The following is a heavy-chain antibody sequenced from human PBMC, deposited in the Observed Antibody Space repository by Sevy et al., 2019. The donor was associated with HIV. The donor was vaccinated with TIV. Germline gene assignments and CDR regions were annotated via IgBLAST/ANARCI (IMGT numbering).Heavy chain of an antibody. D-gene: IGHD3-22*01. CDR3: AKGGGFYYDSSGYYPDY. CDR2: ISGSGGST. Sequence: GGSLRLSCAASGFTFSTYAMSWVRQAPGKGLEWVSAISGSGGSTHYADSVKGRFTISRDNSKNTRYLQMNSLRAEDTAVYYCAKGGGFYYDSSGYYPDYWGQGTLVTVSS. V-gene: IGHV3-23*01. J-gene: IGHJ4*02. CDR1: GFTFSTYA.